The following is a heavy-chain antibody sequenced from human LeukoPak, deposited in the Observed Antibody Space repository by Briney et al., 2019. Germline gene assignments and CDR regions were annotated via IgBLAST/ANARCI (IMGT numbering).Heavy chain of an antibody. Sequence: PSETLSLTCTVSGGSLSSYYWSWIRQPPGKGLEWIGYIYYSGTTNYNPSLKSRVTISVDTSKNQFPLKLSSVTAADTAVYYCARGVYIAAAQYGYWGQGTLVTVSS. J-gene: IGHJ4*02. CDR1: GGSLSSYY. CDR3: ARGVYIAAAQYGY. V-gene: IGHV4-59*01. CDR2: IYYSGTT. D-gene: IGHD6-13*01.